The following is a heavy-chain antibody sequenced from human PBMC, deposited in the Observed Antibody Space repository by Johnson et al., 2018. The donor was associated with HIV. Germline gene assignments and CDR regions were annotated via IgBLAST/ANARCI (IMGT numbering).Heavy chain of an antibody. CDR2: ISGSGENT. CDR1: GFTFSNYA. V-gene: IGHV3-23*04. Sequence: VQLVESGGGLVQSGGSLRLSCAASGFTFSNYAMSWVRQAPGKGLEWVSGISGSGENTHYAESVKGRFTISRDNSKNTLYLQMISLRAEDMAVYYCVKVGLVGVKEGVGGFDIWGPGTMVTVSS. J-gene: IGHJ3*02. D-gene: IGHD1-26*01. CDR3: VKVGLVGVKEGVGGFDI.